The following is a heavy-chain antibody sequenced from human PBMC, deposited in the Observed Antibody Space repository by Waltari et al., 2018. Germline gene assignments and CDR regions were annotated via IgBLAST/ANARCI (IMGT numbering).Heavy chain of an antibody. J-gene: IGHJ6*02. V-gene: IGHV1-69*01. Sequence: QVQLVQSGAEVKKPGSSVKVSCKASGGTFSRYAISWVRQAPGQGLEWMGGIIPIFGTANYAQKFQGRVTITADESTSTAYMELSSLRSEDTAVYYCARGPPTVTTYYYYYYGMDVWGQGTTVTVSS. CDR2: IIPIFGTA. CDR3: ARGPPTVTTYYYYYYGMDV. D-gene: IGHD4-4*01. CDR1: GGTFSRYA.